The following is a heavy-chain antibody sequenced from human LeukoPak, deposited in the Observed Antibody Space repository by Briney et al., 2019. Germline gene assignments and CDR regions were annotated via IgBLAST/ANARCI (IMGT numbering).Heavy chain of an antibody. CDR2: IIPILGIA. V-gene: IGHV1-69*04. CDR1: GGTFSSYA. J-gene: IGHJ4*02. Sequence: GASVKVSCKASGGTFSSYAISWVRQAPGQGLEWMGRIIPILGIANYVQKFQGRVTITADKSTSTAYMELSSLRSEDTAVYYCARDRGYSGSWYFDYWGQGTLVTVSS. CDR3: ARDRGYSGSWYFDY. D-gene: IGHD5-12*01.